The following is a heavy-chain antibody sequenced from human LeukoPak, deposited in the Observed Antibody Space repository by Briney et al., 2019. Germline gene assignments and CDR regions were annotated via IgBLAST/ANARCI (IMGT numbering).Heavy chain of an antibody. D-gene: IGHD5-18*01. CDR1: GGSISFYY. Sequence: SETLSLTCTVSGGSISFYYWSWIRQPPGKGPEWIGYIYESGTTNYNPSLESRVTISVDTSKNQFSLRLTSVTAADTAVYYCARHDYGYSYYFDYWGRGTLVTVSP. J-gene: IGHJ4*02. V-gene: IGHV4-59*08. CDR3: ARHDYGYSYYFDY. CDR2: IYESGTT.